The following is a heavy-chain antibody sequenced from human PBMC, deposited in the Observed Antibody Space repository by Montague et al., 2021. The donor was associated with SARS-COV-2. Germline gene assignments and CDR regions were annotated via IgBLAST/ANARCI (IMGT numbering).Heavy chain of an antibody. D-gene: IGHD2-15*01. J-gene: IGHJ4*02. CDR3: ATRTGYPQNDFGF. V-gene: IGHV4-39*01. CDR1: GDSIRNSDYS. CDR2: IYNGGTT. Sequence: SETLSLTCTVSGDSIRNSDYSWGWVRQPPGKGLEWIGNIYNGGTTFYNPSLKSRVTIFVDTSKNQFSLKLSSVTAADTAVYYCATRTGYPQNDFGFWGQGTLVTASS.